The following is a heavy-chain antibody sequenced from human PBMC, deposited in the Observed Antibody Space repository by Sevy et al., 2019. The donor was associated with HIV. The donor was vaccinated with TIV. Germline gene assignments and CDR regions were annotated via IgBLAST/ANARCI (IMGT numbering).Heavy chain of an antibody. CDR3: AHETFGRFES. CDR1: GFTFSANW. J-gene: IGHJ4*02. CDR2: IKGDGSDK. Sequence: GGSLRLSCAASGFTFSANWMNWVRQAQGKGLEWVANIKGDGSDKPYVDSVEGRFTSSRENAKNLLYLQMNSLRVEDTAVYYCAHETFGRFESWGQGTLVTVSS. D-gene: IGHD3-16*01. V-gene: IGHV3-7*01.